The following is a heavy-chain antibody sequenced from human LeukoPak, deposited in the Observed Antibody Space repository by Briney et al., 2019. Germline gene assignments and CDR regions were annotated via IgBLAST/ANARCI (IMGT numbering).Heavy chain of an antibody. D-gene: IGHD3-10*01. J-gene: IGHJ4*02. CDR1: GGSISSHY. CDR2: INHSGST. CDR3: ARRLRAGRLDY. Sequence: PSETLSLTCTVSGGSISSHYWSWIRQPPGKGLEWIGEINHSGSTNYNPSLKSRVTISVDTSKNQFSLKLSSVTAADTAVYYCARRLRAGRLDYWGQGTLVTVSS. V-gene: IGHV4-34*01.